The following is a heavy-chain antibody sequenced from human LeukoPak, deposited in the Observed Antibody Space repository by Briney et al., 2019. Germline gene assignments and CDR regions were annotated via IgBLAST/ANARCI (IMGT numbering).Heavy chain of an antibody. CDR2: IKQDGSKK. CDR1: GFPFSSYW. Sequence: GGSLRLSCVASGFPFSSYWMTWVRQAPGKGLEWVANIKQDGSKKSYVDSVKGRFTISRDNAKNSLYLQMNSLRAEDTAVYYCARDGCSGGSCSFDYWGQGTLVTVSS. J-gene: IGHJ4*02. D-gene: IGHD2-15*01. V-gene: IGHV3-7*01. CDR3: ARDGCSGGSCSFDY.